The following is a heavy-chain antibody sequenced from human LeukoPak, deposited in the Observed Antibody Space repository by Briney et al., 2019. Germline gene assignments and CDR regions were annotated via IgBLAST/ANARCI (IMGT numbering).Heavy chain of an antibody. J-gene: IGHJ5*02. Sequence: GASVKVSRKASGYTFTGYYIHWVRQAPRQGLEWMGWSNPNSGGTNYAQKFQGRVTMTRDTSISTAYMELSSLRYDDTAVYYCATNILVRDIINWFDPWGQGTLVTVSS. D-gene: IGHD3-10*01. CDR2: SNPNSGGT. CDR1: GYTFTGYY. V-gene: IGHV1-2*02. CDR3: ATNILVRDIINWFDP.